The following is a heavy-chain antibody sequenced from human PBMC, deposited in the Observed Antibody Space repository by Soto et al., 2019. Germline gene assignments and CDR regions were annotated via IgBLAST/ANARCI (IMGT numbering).Heavy chain of an antibody. CDR1: GFTVSSNY. CDR2: IYSGGST. CDR3: ARGRYSSSPFDY. D-gene: IGHD6-6*01. Sequence: GGSLRLSCAASGFTVSSNYLSWVRQAPGKGLEWVSLIYSGGSTYYADSVKGRFTISRDNSKNTLYLQMNSLRAEDTAVYYCARGRYSSSPFDYWGQGALVTV. V-gene: IGHV3-66*01. J-gene: IGHJ4*02.